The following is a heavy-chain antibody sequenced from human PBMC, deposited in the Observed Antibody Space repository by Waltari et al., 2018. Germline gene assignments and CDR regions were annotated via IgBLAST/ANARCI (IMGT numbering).Heavy chain of an antibody. CDR1: GYNFGDFG. Sequence: QVQLVQSGTEVKKPGASVKVSCRASGYNFGDFGISWVRQAPGQGLGWMGWVRAANGQTNNAQKFLGRRSMTKDTSTTTVYMELKYLTPDDTAVYYGARERHPLMEVGYLLALDPWGQGTLVTVSS. CDR2: VRAANGQT. J-gene: IGHJ5*02. CDR3: ARERHPLMEVGYLLALDP. V-gene: IGHV1-18*01. D-gene: IGHD2-21*01.